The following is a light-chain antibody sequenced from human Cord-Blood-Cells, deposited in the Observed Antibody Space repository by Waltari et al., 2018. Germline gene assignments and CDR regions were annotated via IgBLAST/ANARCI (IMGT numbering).Light chain of an antibody. CDR3: QQRSNWPLT. J-gene: IGKJ4*01. CDR1: QSVSSY. V-gene: IGKV3-11*01. CDR2: DAS. Sequence: EIVLTQSPATLSLSRGERATLSCRASQSVSSYFAWYQQKPGQAPRLLIYDASNRATGIPARFSGSGSGTDFTLTISSLEPEDFAVYYCQQRSNWPLTFGGGTKVEIK.